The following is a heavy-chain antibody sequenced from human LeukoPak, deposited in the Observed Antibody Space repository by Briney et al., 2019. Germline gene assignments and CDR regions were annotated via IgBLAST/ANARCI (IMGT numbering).Heavy chain of an antibody. CDR2: ISATSNYI. V-gene: IGHV3-21*01. CDR3: ARDTSGYTFDD. CDR1: GFTLISYA. Sequence: GGSLRLSCAASGFTLISYAMSWVRQAPGKGLEWVSSISATSNYIYYADSVKGRFTISRDNAKNSLYLQMNSLRAEDTAVYYCARDTSGYTFDDWGQGTLVTVSS. J-gene: IGHJ4*02. D-gene: IGHD5-18*01.